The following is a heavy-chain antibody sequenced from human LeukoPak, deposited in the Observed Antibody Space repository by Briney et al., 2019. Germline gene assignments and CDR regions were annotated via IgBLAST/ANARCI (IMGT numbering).Heavy chain of an antibody. CDR2: IRYDGSNK. J-gene: IGHJ6*03. D-gene: IGHD3-10*01. CDR3: ARARGEPSYYYYYMDV. CDR1: GFTFSSYG. V-gene: IGHV3-30*02. Sequence: GGSLRLSCAASGFTFSSYGMHWVRQAPGKGLEWVAFIRYDGSNKYYADSVKGRFTISRDNAKNSLYLQMNSLRAEDTAVYYCARARGEPSYYYYYMDVWGKGTTVTISS.